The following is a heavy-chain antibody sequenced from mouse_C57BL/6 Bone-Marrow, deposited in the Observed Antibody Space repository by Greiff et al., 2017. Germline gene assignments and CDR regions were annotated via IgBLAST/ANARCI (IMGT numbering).Heavy chain of an antibody. Sequence: QLQQSGPELVKPGASVKISCKASGYAFSSSWMNWVKQRPGKGLEWIGRIYPGDGDTNYNGKFKGKATLTADKSSSTAYMQLSSLTSEDSAVYFCARGEVDYWGQGTTLTVSS. CDR1: GYAFSSSW. V-gene: IGHV1-82*01. J-gene: IGHJ2*01. CDR3: ARGEVDY. CDR2: IYPGDGDT.